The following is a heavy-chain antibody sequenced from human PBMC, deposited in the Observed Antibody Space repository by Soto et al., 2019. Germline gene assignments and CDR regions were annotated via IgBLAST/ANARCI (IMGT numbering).Heavy chain of an antibody. Sequence: GASVKVSCKASGYKVSGYSFINYAMHWVRQAPGQKLEWMGWMNAGNGNTKYSEKFQGRLTISRDTSANTAYMELSSLKSEDTAAYYCTREGALAENWFDPWGQGTLVTVSS. CDR2: MNAGNGNT. J-gene: IGHJ5*02. V-gene: IGHV1-3*01. D-gene: IGHD6-19*01. CDR1: GYKVSGYSFINYA. CDR3: TREGALAENWFDP.